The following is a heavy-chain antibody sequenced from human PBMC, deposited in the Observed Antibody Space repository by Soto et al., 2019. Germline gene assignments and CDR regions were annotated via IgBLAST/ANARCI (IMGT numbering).Heavy chain of an antibody. CDR3: VRVRGRGSEYSFDY. J-gene: IGHJ4*02. Sequence: ASVKVSCKACGYSFTRYNVHWVRQAPGQGLEWMAIINPSRGTTYYVQKFEGRVTLTTDTSTRTVYMELSSLRSDDTAVYYCVRVRGRGSEYSFDYWGQGPLVTVSS. CDR2: INPSRGTT. CDR1: GYSFTRYN. V-gene: IGHV1-46*01. D-gene: IGHD2-15*01.